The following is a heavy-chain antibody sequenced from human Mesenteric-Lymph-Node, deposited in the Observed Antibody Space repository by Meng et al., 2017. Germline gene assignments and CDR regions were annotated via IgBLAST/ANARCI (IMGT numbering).Heavy chain of an antibody. CDR2: ISSSGSTI. CDR1: GFTFSDYY. Sequence: QVELVESGGCLFKPGWSLRLSCAASGFTFSDYYMSWIRQAPGKGLEWVSYISSSGSTIYYADSVKGRFTISRDNAKNSLYLQMNSLRAEDTAVYYCARGVWVSSGGYRLFDYWGQGTLVTVSS. V-gene: IGHV3-11*01. D-gene: IGHD2-15*01. J-gene: IGHJ4*02. CDR3: ARGVWVSSGGYRLFDY.